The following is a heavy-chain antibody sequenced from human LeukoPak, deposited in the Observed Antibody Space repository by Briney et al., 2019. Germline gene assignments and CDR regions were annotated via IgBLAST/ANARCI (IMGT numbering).Heavy chain of an antibody. CDR1: GGTFSSYA. CDR2: TIPILGIA. V-gene: IGHV1-69*04. Sequence: ASVKVSCKASGGTFSSYAISWVRQAPGQGLEWMGRTIPILGIANYAQKFQGRVTITADKSTSTAYMELSSLRSEDTAVYYCATHSGWYYYGMDVWGQGTTVTVSS. J-gene: IGHJ6*02. D-gene: IGHD6-19*01. CDR3: ATHSGWYYYGMDV.